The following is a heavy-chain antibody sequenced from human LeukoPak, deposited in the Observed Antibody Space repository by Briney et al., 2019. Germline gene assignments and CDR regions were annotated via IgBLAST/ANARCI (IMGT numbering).Heavy chain of an antibody. D-gene: IGHD3-10*01. Sequence: PWGSLRLSCAASGFTFSSYAMSWVRQAPGKGLEWVSAISGSGGSTYYADSVKGRFTISRDNSKNTLYLQMNSLRAEDTAVYYCAKDPLWFGEPYYFDYWGQGTLVTVSS. J-gene: IGHJ4*02. V-gene: IGHV3-23*01. CDR2: ISGSGGST. CDR1: GFTFSSYA. CDR3: AKDPLWFGEPYYFDY.